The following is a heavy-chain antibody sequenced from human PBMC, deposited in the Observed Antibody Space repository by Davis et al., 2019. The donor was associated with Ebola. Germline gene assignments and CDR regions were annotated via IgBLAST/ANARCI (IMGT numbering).Heavy chain of an antibody. D-gene: IGHD6-19*01. CDR3: ARGGQIAVAGGFVNY. Sequence: GESLKISCAASGYTFTGYYMHWVRQAPGQGLEWMGWISPNTGGTVYAQKFQGRVSMTRDTSISTAYIELSRLTSDDTAVYYCARGGQIAVAGGFVNYWGQGALVTVSS. CDR2: ISPNTGGT. V-gene: IGHV1-2*02. J-gene: IGHJ4*02. CDR1: GYTFTGYY.